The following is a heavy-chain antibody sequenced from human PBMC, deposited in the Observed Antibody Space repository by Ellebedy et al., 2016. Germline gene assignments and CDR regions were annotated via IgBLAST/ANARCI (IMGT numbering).Heavy chain of an antibody. V-gene: IGHV3-7*01. CDR1: GFTCSSDW. CDR3: VREWGY. D-gene: IGHD3-16*01. Sequence: GGSLRLSXAASGFTCSSDWMSWVRQAPGKGLEWVANIKRDGSEKNYVDSVKGRFTISRDNAKNSLYLQMNTLRPEDTAVYYCVREWGYWGQGTLVTVSS. CDR2: IKRDGSEK. J-gene: IGHJ4*02.